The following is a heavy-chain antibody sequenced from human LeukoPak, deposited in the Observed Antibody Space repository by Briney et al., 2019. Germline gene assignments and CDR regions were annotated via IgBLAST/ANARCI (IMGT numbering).Heavy chain of an antibody. D-gene: IGHD6-19*01. CDR2: INTSGATT. Sequence: ASVKVSCKASGYTFTGYYMHWVRQAPGQGLEWLGIINTSGATTRYGQNFKGRVTATRDTSTSTVYMEMSSLNSEDTAVYYCARGLESSGWYGMDVWGQGTTIIVSS. J-gene: IGHJ6*02. CDR1: GYTFTGYY. CDR3: ARGLESSGWYGMDV. V-gene: IGHV1-46*01.